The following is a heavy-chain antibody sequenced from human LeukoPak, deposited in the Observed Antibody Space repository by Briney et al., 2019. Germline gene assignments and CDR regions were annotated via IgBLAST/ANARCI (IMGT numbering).Heavy chain of an antibody. D-gene: IGHD6-13*01. V-gene: IGHV4-34*01. J-gene: IGHJ4*02. CDR1: GGSFSGYY. Sequence: PSETLSLTCAVYGGSFSGYYWSWLRQPPGKGLEWIGEINHSGSTNYNPSLKSRVTISVDTSKNQFSLKLSSVTAADTAVYYCARDIDYSSSWYGLQYFDYWGQGTLVTVSS. CDR2: INHSGST. CDR3: ARDIDYSSSWYGLQYFDY.